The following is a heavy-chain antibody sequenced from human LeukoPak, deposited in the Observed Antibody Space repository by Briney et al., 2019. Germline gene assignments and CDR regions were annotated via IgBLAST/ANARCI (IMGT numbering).Heavy chain of an antibody. CDR2: ISSRSSYI. J-gene: IGHJ4*02. Sequence: PGRSLRLSCAAAGFSFSSHTMNWVRHDPGKWLEWVSAISSRSSYIYYADSVKGRFTISRDNAKISLYLQVNSLRAEDTAVYYCARALYYDILTGYQTHTYYFDYWGQGTLVTVSS. CDR3: ARALYYDILTGYQTHTYYFDY. V-gene: IGHV3-21*01. D-gene: IGHD3-9*01. CDR1: GFSFSSHT.